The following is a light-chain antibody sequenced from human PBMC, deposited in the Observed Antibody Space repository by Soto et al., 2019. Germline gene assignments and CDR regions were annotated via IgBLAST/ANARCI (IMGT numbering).Light chain of an antibody. V-gene: IGKV3-15*01. CDR3: QQYNNWPPYT. CDR1: QSVSSN. J-gene: IGKJ2*01. CDR2: GAS. Sequence: EIVMTQSPATLSVSPGERATLSRRASQSVSSNLAWYQQKPGQAPRLLIYGASTRATGIPARFSGSGSGTEFTLTISSLQSEDFAVYYCQQYNNWPPYTFGQGTKWIS.